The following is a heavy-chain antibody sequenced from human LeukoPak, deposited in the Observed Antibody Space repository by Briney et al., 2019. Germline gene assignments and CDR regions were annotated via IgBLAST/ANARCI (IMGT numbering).Heavy chain of an antibody. CDR2: IWYDGSNK. V-gene: IGHV3-33*06. Sequence: QSGGSLRLSCAASGFTFSSYGMHWVRQAPGKGLEWVAVIWYDGSNKYYADSVKGRFTISRDNSKNTLYLQMNSLRAEDTAVYYCAKDRDDYGGGRDEFDYWGQGTLVTVSS. J-gene: IGHJ4*02. CDR1: GFTFSSYG. D-gene: IGHD4-23*01. CDR3: AKDRDDYGGGRDEFDY.